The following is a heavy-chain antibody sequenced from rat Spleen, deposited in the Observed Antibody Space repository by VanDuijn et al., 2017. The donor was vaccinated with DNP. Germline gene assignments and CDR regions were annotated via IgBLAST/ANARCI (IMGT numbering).Heavy chain of an antibody. V-gene: IGHV5-20*01. CDR3: TTEAADY. J-gene: IGHJ2*01. Sequence: EVQLVESGGGLVQPGRSLKLSCAASGFTFSNYYMAWVRQAPKKGLEWVATMSYDGSSTYYRDSVKGRFTISRDNAKSTLYLQMDSLRSEDTATYYCTTEAADYWGQGVMVTVSS. CDR2: MSYDGSST. CDR1: GFTFSNYY.